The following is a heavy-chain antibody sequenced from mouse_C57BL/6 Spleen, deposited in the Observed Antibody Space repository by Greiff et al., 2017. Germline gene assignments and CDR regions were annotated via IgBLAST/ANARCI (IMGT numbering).Heavy chain of an antibody. D-gene: IGHD1-1*01. Sequence: EVKLVESGGGLVKPGGSLKLSCAASGFTFSSYAMSWVRQTPEKRLEWVATISAGGSYTYYPDNVKGRFTISRDNAKNTLYLQMSHLTSEDTAMYYCARGPPSTVVEKGYFDGWGTGTTVTVSS. CDR1: GFTFSSYA. J-gene: IGHJ1*03. V-gene: IGHV5-4*03. CDR3: ARGPPSTVVEKGYFDG. CDR2: ISAGGSYT.